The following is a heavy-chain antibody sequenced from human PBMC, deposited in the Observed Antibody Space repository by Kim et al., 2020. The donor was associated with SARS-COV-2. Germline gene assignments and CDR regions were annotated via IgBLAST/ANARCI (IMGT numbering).Heavy chain of an antibody. CDR3: ARHQGDQLQSVQREGRVYGNYYYYYYMDV. CDR1: GYSFTSYW. CDR2: IYPGDSDT. D-gene: IGHD2-2*01. J-gene: IGHJ6*03. V-gene: IGHV5-51*01. Sequence: GESLKISCKGSGYSFTSYWIGWVRQMPGKGLEWMGIIYPGDSDTRYSPSFQGQVTISADKSISTAYLQWSSLKASDTAMYYCARHQGDQLQSVQREGRVYGNYYYYYYMDVWGKGTTVTVSS.